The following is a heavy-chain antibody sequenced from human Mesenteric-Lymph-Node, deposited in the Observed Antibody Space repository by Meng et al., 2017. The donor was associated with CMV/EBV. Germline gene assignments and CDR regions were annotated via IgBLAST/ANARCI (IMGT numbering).Heavy chain of an antibody. Sequence: GGSLRLSCAASGFTFGDYAMHWVRQAPGKALEWVSGISWNRGIIAYADSVKGRFTISRDDVRNSLYLQMNSLRPEDTGFYFCAKDIFSTSAGINYPGDWGQGTLVTVSS. CDR1: GFTFGDYA. CDR3: AKDIFSTSAGINYPGD. J-gene: IGHJ4*02. V-gene: IGHV3-9*01. D-gene: IGHD5-24*01. CDR2: ISWNRGII.